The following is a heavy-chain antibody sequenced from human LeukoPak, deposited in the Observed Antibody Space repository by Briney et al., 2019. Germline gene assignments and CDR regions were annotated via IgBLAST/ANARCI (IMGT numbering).Heavy chain of an antibody. V-gene: IGHV3-23*01. CDR1: GFTFSNCG. D-gene: IGHD3-10*01. J-gene: IGHJ3*02. CDR2: MSGSALST. Sequence: GGSRRLSCAASGFTFSNCGMTWVRQVPGKGLEWVSSMSGSALSTYYADSVKGWFTISRDNSKNTLSLQMNSLRAEDTALYHCARDRLWFGEFSDAFDIWGQGTMVTVSS. CDR3: ARDRLWFGEFSDAFDI.